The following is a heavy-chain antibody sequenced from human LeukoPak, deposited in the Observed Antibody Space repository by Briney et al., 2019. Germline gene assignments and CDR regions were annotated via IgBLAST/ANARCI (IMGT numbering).Heavy chain of an antibody. CDR1: GFNVSTNY. CDR2: MYSGEST. CDR3: ARAKWGSYWYFDL. D-gene: IGHD1-26*01. Sequence: GGSLRLSCVASGFNVSTNYLSWVRQAPGKGLEWVSIMYSGESTYYANSVRGRFTISRHDSKNTLYLQMNTLRPEDTALYYCARAKWGSYWYFDLWGRGTLVTVSS. V-gene: IGHV3-53*04. J-gene: IGHJ2*01.